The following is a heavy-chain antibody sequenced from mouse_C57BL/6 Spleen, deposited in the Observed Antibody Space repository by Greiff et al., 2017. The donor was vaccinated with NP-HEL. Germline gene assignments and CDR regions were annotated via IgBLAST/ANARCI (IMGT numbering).Heavy chain of an antibody. J-gene: IGHJ4*01. Sequence: QVQLKESGPGLVQPSQSLSITCTVSGFSLTSYGVHWVRQPPGKGLEWLGVIWSGGSTDYNAAFISRLSISKDNSKSQVFFKMNSLQADDTAIYYCAKARSGYYAMDYWGQGTSVTVSS. CDR1: GFSLTSYG. D-gene: IGHD3-1*01. V-gene: IGHV2-4*01. CDR2: IWSGGST. CDR3: AKARSGYYAMDY.